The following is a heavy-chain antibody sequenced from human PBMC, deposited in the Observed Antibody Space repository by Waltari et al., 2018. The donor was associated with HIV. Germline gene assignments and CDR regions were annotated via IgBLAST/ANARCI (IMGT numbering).Heavy chain of an antibody. Sequence: QLQLQESGTGLVKPSETLSLTCTVSGGPISSSAYYWGWIRQPPGNGLEWIGNMYYGGSTYYNPSLKSRVTISVDTSKNQFSLKLDSVTAADTAVYFCARQVRGHGFLANLYYFDFWGQGALVTVSS. CDR1: GGPISSSAYY. CDR2: MYYGGST. V-gene: IGHV4-39*01. CDR3: ARQVRGHGFLANLYYFDF. D-gene: IGHD3-3*01. J-gene: IGHJ4*02.